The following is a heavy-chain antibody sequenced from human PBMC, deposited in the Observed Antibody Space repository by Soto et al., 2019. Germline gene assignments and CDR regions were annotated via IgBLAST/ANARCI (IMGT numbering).Heavy chain of an antibody. CDR3: ARGHSTSSYYYYMDV. V-gene: IGHV4-34*01. J-gene: IGHJ6*03. Sequence: SETLSLTCAVYGGSFSGYYWSWIRQPPGKGLEWIGEINHSGSTNYNPSLKSRVTISVDTSKNQFSLKLSSVTAADTAVYYCARGHSTSSYYYYMDVWGKGTTVTVSS. CDR2: INHSGST. CDR1: GGSFSGYY. D-gene: IGHD2-2*01.